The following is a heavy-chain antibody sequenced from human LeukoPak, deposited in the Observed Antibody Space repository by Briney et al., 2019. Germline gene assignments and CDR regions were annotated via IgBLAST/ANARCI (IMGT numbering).Heavy chain of an antibody. V-gene: IGHV4-39*01. D-gene: IGHD3-10*01. CDR3: ARLTKNDSGSFRFGKKKRGYMDV. J-gene: IGHJ6*03. CDR2: IYYSGST. Sequence: SETLSLTCTVSGDSINSSNYYWGWIRQPPGKGLEWIGNIYYSGSTYYKPSLKSRVTISVDTSKNQFSLKLSSVTAADTAVYYCARLTKNDSGSFRFGKKKRGYMDVWGKGTTVTISS. CDR1: GDSINSSNYY.